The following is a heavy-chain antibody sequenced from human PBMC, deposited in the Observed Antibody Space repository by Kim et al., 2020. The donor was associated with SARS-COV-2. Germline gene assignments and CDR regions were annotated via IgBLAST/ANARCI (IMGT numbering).Heavy chain of an antibody. D-gene: IGHD1-26*01. V-gene: IGHV3-30*18. Sequence: GGSLRLSCAASGFTFGSYGMHWVRQAPGKGLEWVAVISYDGSNKYYADSVKGRFTISRDNSKNTLYLQMNSLRAEDTAVYYCAKEYSGSYYSLDYWGQGTLVTVSS. CDR2: ISYDGSNK. CDR1: GFTFGSYG. CDR3: AKEYSGSYYSLDY. J-gene: IGHJ4*02.